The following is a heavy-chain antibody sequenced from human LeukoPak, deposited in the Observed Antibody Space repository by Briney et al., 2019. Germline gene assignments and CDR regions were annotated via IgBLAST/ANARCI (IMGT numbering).Heavy chain of an antibody. J-gene: IGHJ4*02. CDR1: GYSISSGYY. Sequence: SETLSLTCTVSGYSISSGYYWGWIRQPPGKGLEWIGSIYHSGSTYYNPSLKSRVTISVDTSKNQFSLNLNSVTAADTAVYYCVGNGYYSLDNWGQGTLVTVSS. V-gene: IGHV4-38-2*02. CDR3: VGNGYYSLDN. D-gene: IGHD2-15*01. CDR2: IYHSGST.